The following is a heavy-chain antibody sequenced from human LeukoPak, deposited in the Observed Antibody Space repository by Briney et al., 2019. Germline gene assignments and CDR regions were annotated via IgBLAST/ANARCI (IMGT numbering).Heavy chain of an antibody. CDR2: INPSGGST. CDR1: GYTFTSYY. D-gene: IGHD2-15*01. V-gene: IGHV1-46*01. Sequence: ASVKVSCKASGYTFTSYYMHWVRQAPGKGLGWMGIINPSGGSTSYAQKSQGRVTMTRDTSTSTVYMELSSLRSEDTAVYYCASTPGRQDYYYYMDVWGKGTTVTVSS. CDR3: ASTPGRQDYYYYMDV. J-gene: IGHJ6*03.